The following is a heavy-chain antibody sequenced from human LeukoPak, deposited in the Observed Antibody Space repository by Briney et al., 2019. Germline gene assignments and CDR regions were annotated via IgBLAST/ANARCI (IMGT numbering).Heavy chain of an antibody. Sequence: SETLSLTCTVSGGSINSYYWSWIRQPPGKGLEWIGYVYYSGSTNYNPSLKSRVTISVGTSKNQFSLKLTSVTAADTAAYYCARLGGYYFDYWGQGALVAVSS. D-gene: IGHD3-22*01. CDR3: ARLGGYYFDY. V-gene: IGHV4-59*01. CDR2: VYYSGST. J-gene: IGHJ4*02. CDR1: GGSINSYY.